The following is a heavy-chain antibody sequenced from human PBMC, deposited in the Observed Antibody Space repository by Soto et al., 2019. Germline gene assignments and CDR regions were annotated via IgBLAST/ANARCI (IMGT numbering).Heavy chain of an antibody. CDR1: GGSFSGYY. J-gene: IGHJ6*03. CDR3: ARGRHYYYYYMDV. V-gene: IGHV4-34*01. Sequence: SETLSLTCAVYGGSFSGYYWSWIRQPPGKGLEWIGEINHSGSTNYNPSLKSRVTISVDTSKNQFSLKLSSVTAADTAVYYCARGRHYYYYYMDVWGKGTTVTVSS. CDR2: INHSGST.